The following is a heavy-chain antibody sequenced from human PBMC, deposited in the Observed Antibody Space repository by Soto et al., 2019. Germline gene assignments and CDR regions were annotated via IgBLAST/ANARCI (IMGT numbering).Heavy chain of an antibody. CDR1: GYTFTSYG. V-gene: IGHV1-18*01. Sequence: ASVKVSCKASGYTFTSYGISWVRQAPGQGLEWMGWISAYNGNTNYAQKLQGRVTMTTDTSTSTAYMELRSLRSDDTAVYCCAREATLNYYYYYYMDVWGKGTTVTVSS. CDR2: ISAYNGNT. D-gene: IGHD3-16*01. J-gene: IGHJ6*03. CDR3: AREATLNYYYYYYMDV.